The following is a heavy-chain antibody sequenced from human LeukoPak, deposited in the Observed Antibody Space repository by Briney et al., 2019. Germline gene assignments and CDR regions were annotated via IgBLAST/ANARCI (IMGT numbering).Heavy chain of an antibody. CDR2: ISYDGSNK. V-gene: IGHV3-30-3*01. D-gene: IGHD3-3*01. CDR1: GFTFSSYA. J-gene: IGHJ5*02. CDR3: ARGPREQYYDFWSGYPGGWFDP. Sequence: PGGSLRLSCAASGFTFSSYAMHWVRQAPGKGLEWVAVISYDGSNKYYADSVKGRFTISRDNSKNTLYLQMNSLRAEDTAVHYCARGPREQYYDFWSGYPGGWFDPWGQGTLVTVSS.